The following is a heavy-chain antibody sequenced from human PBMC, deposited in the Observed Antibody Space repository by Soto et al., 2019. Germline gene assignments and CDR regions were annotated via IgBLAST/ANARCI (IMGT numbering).Heavy chain of an antibody. CDR1: GFSFNEAW. Sequence: EVQWVESAGGLVKPGGSLRLSCVASGFSFNEAWMNWVRQAPGQGLEWVGRIKTSAGGGATNYAAPVQGRFTISRDDSKNTLYLHMNCLRTEDTAIFYCTTGSVEGIWGQGTTVIVSS. V-gene: IGHV3-15*07. CDR3: TTGSVEGI. J-gene: IGHJ6*02. CDR2: IKTSAGGGAT.